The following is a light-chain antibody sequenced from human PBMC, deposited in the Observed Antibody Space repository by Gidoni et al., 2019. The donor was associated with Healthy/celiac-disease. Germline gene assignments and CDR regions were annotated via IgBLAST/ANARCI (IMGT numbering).Light chain of an antibody. V-gene: IGKV3-11*01. Sequence: EIVLTQSPATLSLSPGERATLSCRASQSVSSYLAWYQQKPGQAPRLLIYDASNRANGIPARFSGSWSGTDFTLTISSLEPEDFAVYYCQQRSNWLWTFGQGTKVEIK. CDR1: QSVSSY. CDR2: DAS. J-gene: IGKJ1*01. CDR3: QQRSNWLWT.